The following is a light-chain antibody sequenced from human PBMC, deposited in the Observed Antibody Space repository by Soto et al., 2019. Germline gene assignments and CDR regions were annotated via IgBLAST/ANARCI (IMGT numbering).Light chain of an antibody. V-gene: IGLV1-40*01. J-gene: IGLJ2*01. CDR2: DNN. CDR1: SSNIGAGYD. Sequence: QSVLTQPPSLSGAPGQRVTISCTASSSNIGAGYDVHWYQQLPGTAPRVLIYDNNSRPSGVPDRFSGSKSGTSASLAITGLQAEDEADYYCHSYDVSLSGPVFGGGTKVTVL. CDR3: HSYDVSLSGPV.